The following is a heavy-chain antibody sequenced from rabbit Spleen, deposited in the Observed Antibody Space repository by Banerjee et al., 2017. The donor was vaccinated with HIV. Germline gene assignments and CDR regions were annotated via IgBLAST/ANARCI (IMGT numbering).Heavy chain of an antibody. J-gene: IGHJ3*01. CDR3: ARDLPAAIGWNFYL. D-gene: IGHD1-1*01. V-gene: IGHV1S45*01. Sequence: QQQLVESGGGLVQPEGSLTLTCKASGFSFSGRDVMCWVRQAPGKGLEWIACINTATGKPVYSTWAKGRFTVSTTSSTTVTLQMTSLTAADTATYFCARDLPAAIGWNFYLWGQGTLVTVS. CDR1: GFSFSGRDV. CDR2: INTATGKP.